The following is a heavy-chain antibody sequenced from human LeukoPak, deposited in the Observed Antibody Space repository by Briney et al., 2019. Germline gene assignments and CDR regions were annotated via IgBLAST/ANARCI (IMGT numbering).Heavy chain of an antibody. CDR1: GDTFTGYY. CDR3: ARGRITLFGVVMGNAFDI. J-gene: IGHJ3*02. V-gene: IGHV1-2*06. Sequence: ASVKVSCKTSGDTFTGYYMHWVRQAPGQGREWMGRINPNSGGTNYAQKFQGRVTMTRDTSINTAYMELRRPRSDDTAVYYCARGRITLFGVVMGNAFDIWGQGTMVIVSS. CDR2: INPNSGGT. D-gene: IGHD3-3*01.